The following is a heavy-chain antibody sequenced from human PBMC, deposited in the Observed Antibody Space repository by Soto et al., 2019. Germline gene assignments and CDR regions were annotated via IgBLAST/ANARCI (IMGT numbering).Heavy chain of an antibody. J-gene: IGHJ3*02. D-gene: IGHD3-3*01. V-gene: IGHV4-31*03. CDR2: IYYSGST. CDR1: GGSISSGGYY. CDR3: ARDITIFGVARRGAFDI. Sequence: PSETLSLTCTVSGGSISSGGYYWSWIRQHPGKGLEWIVYIYYSGSTYYNPSLKSRVTISVDTSKNQFSLKLSSVTAADTAVYYCARDITIFGVARRGAFDIWGQGTMVTVSS.